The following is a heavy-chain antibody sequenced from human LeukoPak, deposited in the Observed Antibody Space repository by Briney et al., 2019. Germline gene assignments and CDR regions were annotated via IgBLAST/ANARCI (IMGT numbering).Heavy chain of an antibody. CDR1: GFTFSSYA. D-gene: IGHD1-7*01. CDR3: AREVVAGTTSPWFDH. CDR2: ISYDGSNK. J-gene: IGHJ5*02. Sequence: PGGSLRLSCAASGFTFSSYAMHWVRQAPGKGLEWVAVISYDGSNKYYADSVKGRFTISRDNSKNTLYLQMNSLRAEDTAVYYCAREVVAGTTSPWFDHWGQGTLVTVSS. V-gene: IGHV3-30-3*01.